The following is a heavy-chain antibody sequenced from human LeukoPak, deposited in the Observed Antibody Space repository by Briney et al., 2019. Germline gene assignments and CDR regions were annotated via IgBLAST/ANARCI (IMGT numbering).Heavy chain of an antibody. CDR2: ISGSGGST. D-gene: IGHD3-22*01. V-gene: IGHV3-23*01. CDR1: GFTFSSYA. J-gene: IGHJ4*02. Sequence: PGGSLRLSCAASGFTFSSYAMSWVRQAPGKGLEWVSAISGSGGSTYYAGSVKGRFTISRDNSKNTLYQQMNSLRAEDTVVYYCAKDAPMAGSITMIVVVIGYFDYWGQGTLVTVSS. CDR3: AKDAPMAGSITMIVVVIGYFDY.